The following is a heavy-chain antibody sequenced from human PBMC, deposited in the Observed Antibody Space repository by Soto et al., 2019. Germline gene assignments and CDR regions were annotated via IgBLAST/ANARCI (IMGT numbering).Heavy chain of an antibody. CDR1: GGTFSSYA. J-gene: IGHJ6*02. D-gene: IGHD2-2*01. V-gene: IGHV1-69*13. CDR3: ARELKYCSSTSCYLYYYYGMDV. CDR2: IIPIFGTA. Sequence: ASVKVSCKASGGTFSSYAISWVRQAPGQGLEWMGGIIPIFGTANYAQKFQGRVTITADESTSTAYMELSSLRSEDTAVYYRARELKYCSSTSCYLYYYYGMDVWGQGTTVTVSS.